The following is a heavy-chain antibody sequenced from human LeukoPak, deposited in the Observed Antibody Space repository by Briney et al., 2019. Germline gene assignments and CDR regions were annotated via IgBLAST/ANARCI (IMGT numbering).Heavy chain of an antibody. J-gene: IGHJ4*02. V-gene: IGHV3-53*01. Sequence: GGSLRLSCAASGFTVSSNYMGWVRQAPGKGLEWVSVIYSGGSTYYADSVKGRFTISRDNSKNTLYLQMNSLRAEDTAVYYCARVLIDGYSDYWGQGTLVTVSS. CDR3: ARVLIDGYSDY. CDR1: GFTVSSNY. CDR2: IYSGGST. D-gene: IGHD3-22*01.